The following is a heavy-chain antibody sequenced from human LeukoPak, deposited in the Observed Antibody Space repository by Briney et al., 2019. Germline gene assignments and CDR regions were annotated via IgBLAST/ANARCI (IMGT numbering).Heavy chain of an antibody. CDR2: ISGSGGST. V-gene: IGHV3-23*01. J-gene: IGHJ6*03. Sequence: GGSLRLSCAASGFTFSSYAMSWVRQAPGKGLEWVSAISGSGGSTYYADSVKGRFTISRDNSKNTLYLQMSSLRAEDTAVYYCAKEGYCGGDCRLYYYYMDVWGKGTTVTVSS. D-gene: IGHD2-21*02. CDR3: AKEGYCGGDCRLYYYYMDV. CDR1: GFTFSSYA.